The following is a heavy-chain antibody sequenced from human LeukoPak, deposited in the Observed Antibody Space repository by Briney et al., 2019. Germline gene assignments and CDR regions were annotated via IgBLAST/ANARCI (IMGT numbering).Heavy chain of an antibody. V-gene: IGHV3-30*18. Sequence: PGRSLRLSCAASEFTFSSYGMHWVRQAPGKGLEWVAVISYDGSNKYYADSVKGRFTISRDNSKNTLYLQMNSLRAEDTAVYYCAKGLMMDWGQGTLVTVSS. J-gene: IGHJ4*02. D-gene: IGHD3-16*01. CDR3: AKGLMMD. CDR1: EFTFSSYG. CDR2: ISYDGSNK.